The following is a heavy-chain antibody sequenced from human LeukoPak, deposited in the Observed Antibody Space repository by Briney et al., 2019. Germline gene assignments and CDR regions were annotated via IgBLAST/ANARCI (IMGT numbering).Heavy chain of an antibody. D-gene: IGHD3-10*01. CDR3: ARQGEIQQGSGSYYFDW. CDR2: ASGYYGGDS. CDR1: GASITSRDFY. V-gene: IGHV4-39*01. Sequence: PSETLSLTCTVSGASITSRDFYWGWFRQPPGKGVEWIGSASGYYGGDSFYNTSLESRVTIYIHTSKNQFSLNLSSVTAADTAVYYCARQGEIQQGSGSYYFDWWGQGTLVIVNS. J-gene: IGHJ4*02.